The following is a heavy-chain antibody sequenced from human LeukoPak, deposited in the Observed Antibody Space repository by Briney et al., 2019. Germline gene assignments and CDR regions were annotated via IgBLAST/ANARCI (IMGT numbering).Heavy chain of an antibody. V-gene: IGHV1-2*06. Sequence: ASVKVSCKASGYTFTGYYMHWVRQAPGQGLEWMGRINPNSGGTNYAQKFQGRVTMTRDTSISTAYMELSRLRSDDTAVYYCARDQYYDSSGYGIFDYWGQGTLVTVSS. CDR3: ARDQYYDSSGYGIFDY. CDR1: GYTFTGYY. CDR2: INPNSGGT. J-gene: IGHJ4*02. D-gene: IGHD3-22*01.